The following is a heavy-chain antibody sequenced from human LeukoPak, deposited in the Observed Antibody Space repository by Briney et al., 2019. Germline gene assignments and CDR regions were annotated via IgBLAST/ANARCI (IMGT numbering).Heavy chain of an antibody. CDR1: GGSISSSSYY. CDR2: IYYSGST. Sequence: PSETLSLTCTVSGGSISSSSYYWGWIRQPPGKGLEWIGSIYYSGSTYYNPSLKSRVTISVDTSKNQFSLKLSSVTAADTAVYYCGRQPPPPSSSSWYSPPYYYYYMDVWGKGTTVTVSS. D-gene: IGHD6-13*01. J-gene: IGHJ6*03. V-gene: IGHV4-39*07. CDR3: GRQPPPPSSSSWYSPPYYYYYMDV.